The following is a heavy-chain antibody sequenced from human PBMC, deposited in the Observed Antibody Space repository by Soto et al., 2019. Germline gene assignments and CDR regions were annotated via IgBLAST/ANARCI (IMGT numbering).Heavy chain of an antibody. CDR2: IGDSGGNT. Sequence: GGSLRLSCAASGFTFSSSAMSWVRQAPGKGLEWVSAIGDSGGNTYYADSVEGRFTISRDNSKNTLYLQMNTLRAEDTAVYYCAKALSLNIVVVEAAAPWDYWGQGTLVTVSS. J-gene: IGHJ4*02. CDR1: GFTFSSSA. CDR3: AKALSLNIVVVEAAAPWDY. V-gene: IGHV3-23*01. D-gene: IGHD2-15*01.